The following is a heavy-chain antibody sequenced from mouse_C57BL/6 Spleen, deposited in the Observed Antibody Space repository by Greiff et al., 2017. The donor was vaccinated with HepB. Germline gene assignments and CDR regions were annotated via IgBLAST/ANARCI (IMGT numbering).Heavy chain of an antibody. CDR2: IDPEDGET. CDR1: GFNIKDYY. V-gene: IGHV14-2*01. Sequence: EVKLMESGAELVKPGASVKLSCTASGFNIKDYYMHWVKQRTEQGLEWIGRIDPEDGETKYAPKFQGKATITADTSSNTAYLQLSSLTSEDTAVYYFARADGTLAIDYWGQGTSVTVSS. J-gene: IGHJ4*01. CDR3: ARADGTLAIDY. D-gene: IGHD2-3*01.